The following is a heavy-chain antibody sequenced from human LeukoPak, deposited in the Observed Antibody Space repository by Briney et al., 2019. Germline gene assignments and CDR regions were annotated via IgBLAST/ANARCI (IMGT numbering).Heavy chain of an antibody. J-gene: IGHJ4*02. Sequence: PVASVKVSCKASGVTFNNDVITWVRQAPGQGLECMGGIIPMLGTANYAQKVQGRVTITADKSTNTAYMELSSLTSEDTAVYYCALGLGIAAAELDYWGQGTLVTVSS. CDR2: IIPMLGTA. D-gene: IGHD6-13*01. CDR3: ALGLGIAAAELDY. CDR1: GVTFNNDV. V-gene: IGHV1-69*10.